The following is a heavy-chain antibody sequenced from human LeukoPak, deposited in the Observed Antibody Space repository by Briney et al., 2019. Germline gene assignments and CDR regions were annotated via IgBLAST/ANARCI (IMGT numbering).Heavy chain of an antibody. CDR3: ARSSSSWYYYFDY. CDR1: GGTISSSSYY. CDR2: IYYSGST. V-gene: IGHV4-39*01. J-gene: IGHJ4*02. Sequence: SETLSLTCTVSGGTISSSSYYWGWIRQPPGKGLEWIGSIYYSGSTYYNPSLKSRVTISVDTSKNQFSLKLSSVTAADTAVYYCARSSSSWYYYFDYWGQGTLVTVSS. D-gene: IGHD6-13*01.